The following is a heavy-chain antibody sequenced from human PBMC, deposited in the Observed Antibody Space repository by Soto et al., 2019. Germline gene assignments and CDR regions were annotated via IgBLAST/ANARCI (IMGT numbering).Heavy chain of an antibody. V-gene: IGHV1-2*02. CDR2: INPNSGGT. D-gene: IGHD2-2*01. Sequence: ASVKVSCKASGYTFTGYYMHWVRQAPGQGLEWMGWINPNSGGTNYAQKFQGRVTMTRDTSISTAYMELSRLRSDDTAVYYCARYCSSTSRYYYFQHWGQGTLVTVS. CDR3: ARYCSSTSRYYYFQH. CDR1: GYTFTGYY. J-gene: IGHJ1*01.